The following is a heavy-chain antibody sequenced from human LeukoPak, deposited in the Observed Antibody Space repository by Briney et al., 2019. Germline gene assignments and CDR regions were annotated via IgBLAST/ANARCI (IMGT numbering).Heavy chain of an antibody. D-gene: IGHD5-12*01. V-gene: IGHV3-7*03. CDR3: ARGRYSGTTYYFDY. J-gene: IGHJ4*02. CDR1: GFTFSTSW. CDR2: IKKDGSET. Sequence: GGSLRLSCAASGFTFSTSWMSWVRQVPGKGLEWVANIKKDGSETYYVDSVKGRFTISRDNAKISLYLQMNSLRAEDTAMYYCARGRYSGTTYYFDYWGQGTLVTVSS.